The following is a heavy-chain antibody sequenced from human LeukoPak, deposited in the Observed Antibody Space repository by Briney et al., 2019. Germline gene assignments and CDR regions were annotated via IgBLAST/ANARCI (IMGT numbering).Heavy chain of an antibody. J-gene: IGHJ4*02. V-gene: IGHV3-21*01. CDR1: GFTFSSYS. CDR3: ARVLGGVIVTFDY. D-gene: IGHD3-16*02. CDR2: ISSSSSYI. Sequence: GGSLRLSCAASGFTFSSYSMNWVRQAPGKGLEWVSSISSSSSYIYYADSVKGRITISRDNAKNSLYLQMNSLRAEDTAVYYCARVLGGVIVTFDYWGQGTLVTVSS.